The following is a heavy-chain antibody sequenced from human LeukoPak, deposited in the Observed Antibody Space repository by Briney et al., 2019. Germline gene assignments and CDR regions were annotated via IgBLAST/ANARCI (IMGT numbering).Heavy chain of an antibody. CDR1: GFTVSSNY. CDR3: AKDTAYMKNDAFDI. V-gene: IGHV3-66*02. CDR2: IYAGGSR. Sequence: GGSLRLSCAVSGFTVSSNYMSWVRQAPGKGLEWVSVIYAGGSRYYADSVKGRFIISRDNSKNTLYLQMNSLRAEDTAVYYCAKDTAYMKNDAFDIWGQGTMVTVSS. D-gene: IGHD2-2*02. J-gene: IGHJ3*02.